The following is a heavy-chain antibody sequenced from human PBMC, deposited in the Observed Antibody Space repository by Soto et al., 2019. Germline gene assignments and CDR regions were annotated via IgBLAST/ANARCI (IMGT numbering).Heavy chain of an antibody. D-gene: IGHD2-8*01. V-gene: IGHV3-23*04. Sequence: EVQLVESGGGFIHPGGSLRLSCAASGFSFSSFAMNWVRQAPGKGLEWVSIISGSADSTFYADSVKGRFTISRDNSKSTLYLQINSLRAEDTAVYYCAKTRGAMIYAISVYGMDVWGQGTTVTVSS. CDR1: GFSFSSFA. CDR3: AKTRGAMIYAISVYGMDV. J-gene: IGHJ6*02. CDR2: ISGSADST.